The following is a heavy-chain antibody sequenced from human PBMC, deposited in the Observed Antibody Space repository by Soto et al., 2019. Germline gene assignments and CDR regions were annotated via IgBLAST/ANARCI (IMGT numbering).Heavy chain of an antibody. CDR2: ISPYNGNT. CDR3: ARPNTAVVPTASPDY. J-gene: IGHJ4*02. V-gene: IGHV1-18*01. CDR1: GSPFTIYG. D-gene: IGHD2-2*01. Sequence: GXSVKGTCTASGSPFTIYGFVRVRQAPGQGLEWMGWISPYNGNTNYAQKPQGRVTMTTDTSTSTAYMELRSLRSDDTAVYYCARPNTAVVPTASPDYWGQGTLVTVPS.